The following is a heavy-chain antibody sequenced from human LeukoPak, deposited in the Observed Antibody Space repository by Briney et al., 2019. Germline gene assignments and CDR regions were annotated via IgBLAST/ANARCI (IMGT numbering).Heavy chain of an antibody. CDR1: GFTFSSFW. CDR3: ARSYGRYYDY. J-gene: IGHJ4*02. V-gene: IGHV3-7*05. D-gene: IGHD2-15*01. CDR2: IKEDGSDK. Sequence: PGGSLGLSCAASGFTFSSFWMSWVRQAPGKGLEWVANIKEDGSDKYYVDSVKGRSTISRDNAKNSLYLQMNSLRAEDTAVYYCARSYGRYYDYWGQGTLVTVSS.